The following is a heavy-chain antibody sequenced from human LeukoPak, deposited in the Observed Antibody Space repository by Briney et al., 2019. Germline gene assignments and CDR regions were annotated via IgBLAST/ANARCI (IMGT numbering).Heavy chain of an antibody. CDR1: GGSISSSSYY. Sequence: SETLSLTCTVSGGSISSSSYYWGWIRQPPGKGLEWIGSIYYSGSTYYNPFLKSRVTISVDTSKNQFSLKLSSVTAADTAVYYCARALWSGYFGYYYYYMDVWGKGTTVTVSS. J-gene: IGHJ6*03. V-gene: IGHV4-39*07. CDR2: IYYSGST. CDR3: ARALWSGYFGYYYYYMDV. D-gene: IGHD3-3*01.